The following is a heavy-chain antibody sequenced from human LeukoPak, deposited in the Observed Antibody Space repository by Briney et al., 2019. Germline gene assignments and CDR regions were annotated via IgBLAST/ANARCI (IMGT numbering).Heavy chain of an antibody. CDR3: ARRPRYCSGGSCYTIFDY. J-gene: IGHJ4*02. D-gene: IGHD2-15*01. Sequence: ASVKVTLKASGGTLSSYAINWVRQPPGQGLEWVGWISAYNGNTNYAQKLQGRVTMTTDTSTSTAYMELRSLRSDDTAVYYCARRPRYCSGGSCYTIFDYWGQGTLVTVSS. CDR1: GGTLSSYA. V-gene: IGHV1-18*01. CDR2: ISAYNGNT.